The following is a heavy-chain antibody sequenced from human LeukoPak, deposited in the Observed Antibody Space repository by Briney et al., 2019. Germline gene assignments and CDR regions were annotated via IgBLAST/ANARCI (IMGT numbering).Heavy chain of an antibody. CDR2: INRSGST. CDR1: GGSISSYY. CDR3: ARLLTGGFGY. D-gene: IGHD3-10*01. V-gene: IGHV4-34*01. J-gene: IGHJ4*02. Sequence: KPSETLSLTCTVSGGSISSYYWSWIRQPPGKGLEWIGEINRSGSTNYNPSLKSRVTISVDTSKNQFSLKLSSVTAADTAVYYCARLLTGGFGYWGQGTLVTVSS.